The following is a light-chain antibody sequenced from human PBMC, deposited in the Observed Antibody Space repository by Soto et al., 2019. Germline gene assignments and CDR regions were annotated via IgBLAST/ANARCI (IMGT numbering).Light chain of an antibody. CDR2: EVT. V-gene: IGLV2-23*02. J-gene: IGLJ3*02. CDR1: SSAVGGYNF. CDR3: CSYAGSRWV. Sequence: QSALTQPASVSGSPGQSITISCTGTSSAVGGYNFVSWYQKRPGKAPEVIIYEVTKRPSGISDRFSGSKSGNTASLTIFGLQAEDDCDYYCCSYAGSRWVFGGGTKLTVL.